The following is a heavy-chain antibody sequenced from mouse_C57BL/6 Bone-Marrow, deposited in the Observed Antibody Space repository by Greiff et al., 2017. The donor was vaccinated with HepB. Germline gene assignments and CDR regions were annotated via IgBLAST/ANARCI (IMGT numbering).Heavy chain of an antibody. V-gene: IGHV1-55*01. D-gene: IGHD1-1*02. Sequence: VQLQQPGAELVKPGASVKMSCKASGYTFTSYWITWVKQRPGQGLEWIGDIYPGSGSTNYNEKFKSKATLTVDTSSSTAYMQLSSLTSEDAAVYYCARGTPYGEGYFDYWGQGTTLTVSS. J-gene: IGHJ2*01. CDR3: ARGTPYGEGYFDY. CDR2: IYPGSGST. CDR1: GYTFTSYW.